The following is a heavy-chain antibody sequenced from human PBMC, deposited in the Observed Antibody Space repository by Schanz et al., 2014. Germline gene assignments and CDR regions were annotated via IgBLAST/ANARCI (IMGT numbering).Heavy chain of an antibody. CDR3: VRDSFFAFDY. D-gene: IGHD3-3*01. J-gene: IGHJ4*02. CDR2: VSRSTPDI. CDR1: GFMFSSYG. V-gene: IGHV3-48*01. Sequence: EVELVESGGGLVQPGGSLRLSCAASGFMFSSYGMHWVRQAPGKGLEWVSYVSRSTPDIYYADSVKGRFTMSRDNAKNSVFLQMNSLRAEDTAVYYCVRDSFFAFDYWGQGTLVTVSS.